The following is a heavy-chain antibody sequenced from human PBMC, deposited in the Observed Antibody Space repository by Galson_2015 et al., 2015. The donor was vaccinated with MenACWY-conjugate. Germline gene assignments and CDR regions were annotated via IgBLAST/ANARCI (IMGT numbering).Heavy chain of an antibody. CDR1: GYIFSTYW. CDR2: IYPGDTYI. CDR3: TRRLIANFRDAFDF. Sequence: QSGAEVKKPGESLTISCQGSGYIFSTYWIAWVRQMPGKGLVWMGMIYPGDTYIRNTPSFEGQVTMSVDTTISIAYLRWSSLKASDTAMYYCTRRLIANFRDAFDFWGQGTMVTVSS. D-gene: IGHD2-21*01. V-gene: IGHV5-51*01. J-gene: IGHJ3*01.